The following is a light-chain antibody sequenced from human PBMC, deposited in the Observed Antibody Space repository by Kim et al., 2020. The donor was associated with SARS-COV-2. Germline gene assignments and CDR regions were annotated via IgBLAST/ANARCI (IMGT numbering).Light chain of an antibody. J-gene: IGLJ1*01. CDR1: TLRNYG. CDR3: ASRDSSDNHLV. CDR2: GKD. V-gene: IGLV3-19*01. Sequence: LGPTVSVTGQGDTLRNYGASWYQQNAGQAPVLVIYGKDNRPSGIPDRFSGSSSGNTASLTITGTQAKDEAAYFCASRDSSDNHLVFGSGTKVTVL.